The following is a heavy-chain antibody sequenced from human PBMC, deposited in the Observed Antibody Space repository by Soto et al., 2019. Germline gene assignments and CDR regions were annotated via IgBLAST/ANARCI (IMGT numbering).Heavy chain of an antibody. D-gene: IGHD2-21*02. J-gene: IGHJ4*02. CDR3: ARGRVGTAYFDY. CDR1: GFTFTSNS. V-gene: IGHV3-48*02. Sequence: GGSLRLSCAASGFTFTSNSMNWVRQAPGKGLEWISYITSSSSTIYYADSVKGRFTISRDNAKNSLYLQMNSLRDDDTAVYYCARGRVGTAYFDYWGQGALVTVSS. CDR2: ITSSSSTI.